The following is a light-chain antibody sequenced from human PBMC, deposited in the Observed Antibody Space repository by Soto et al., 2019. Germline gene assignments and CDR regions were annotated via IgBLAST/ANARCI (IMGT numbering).Light chain of an antibody. CDR1: QRVSSN. V-gene: IGKV3-15*01. CDR3: QQYNNWPHT. CDR2: GAS. Sequence: IMMTQSPVTLSVSPGERATLSCRASQRVSSNLAWYQQKPGQAPRLLFYGASTRATGIPARFSGGGSGTEFTLTVSSLQSEDFALYYCQQYNNWPHTFGQGTRLEIK. J-gene: IGKJ5*01.